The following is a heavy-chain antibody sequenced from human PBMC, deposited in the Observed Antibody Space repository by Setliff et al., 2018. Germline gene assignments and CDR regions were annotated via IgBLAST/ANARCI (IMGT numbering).Heavy chain of an antibody. CDR3: ARRSSSGNGFDY. J-gene: IGHJ4*02. CDR1: GYTFTSYY. Sequence: ASVKVSCKASGYTFTSYYMHWVRQAPGQGLEWMGIINPSGGSTSYAQKFQGRVTMTRDTSTSTVYMEPSSLRSEDTAVYYCARRSSSGNGFDYWGQGTQVTVSS. CDR2: INPSGGST. D-gene: IGHD6-13*01. V-gene: IGHV1-46*01.